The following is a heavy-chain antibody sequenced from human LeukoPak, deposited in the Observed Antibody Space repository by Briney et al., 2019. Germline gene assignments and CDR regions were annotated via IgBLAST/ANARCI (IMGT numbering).Heavy chain of an antibody. Sequence: SETLSLTCTVSGDPISSYYWSWIRQPAGKGLVWIGRIYTSGTTNYNSSLKSRLTMSVDTSKNQFSLKLSSVTAADTAVYYCARLGSSGSAQYFQDWGQGTLVIVSS. D-gene: IGHD6-19*01. CDR1: GDPISSYY. J-gene: IGHJ1*01. CDR2: IYTSGTT. V-gene: IGHV4-4*07. CDR3: ARLGSSGSAQYFQD.